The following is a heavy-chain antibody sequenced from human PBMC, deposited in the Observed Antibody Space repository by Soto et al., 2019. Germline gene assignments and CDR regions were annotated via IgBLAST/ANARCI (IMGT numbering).Heavy chain of an antibody. CDR3: ERXRRGFLGNLSWFAP. Sequence: ASVKVSCKASGYTFTSYGISWVRQAPGQGLEWMGWISAYNGNTNYAQKLQGRVTMTTDTSTSTAYMELRSLRSDDTAVYYCERXRRGFLGNLSWFAPWGQGTLVTVSS. D-gene: IGHD3-16*01. CDR2: ISAYNGNT. J-gene: IGHJ5*02. V-gene: IGHV1-18*01. CDR1: GYTFTSYG.